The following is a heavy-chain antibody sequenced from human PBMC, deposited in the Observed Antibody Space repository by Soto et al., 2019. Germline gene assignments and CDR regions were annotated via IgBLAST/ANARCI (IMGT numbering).Heavy chain of an antibody. CDR3: ARETILPGYSPLDY. D-gene: IGHD3-9*01. J-gene: IGHJ4*02. CDR1: GFTVSSNY. Sequence: VGSLRLSCAASGFTVSSNYMSWVRQAPGKGLEWVSVIYSGGSTYYADSVKGRFTISRDNSKNTLYLQMNSLRAEDTAVYYCARETILPGYSPLDYWGQGTLGPVS. CDR2: IYSGGST. V-gene: IGHV3-53*01.